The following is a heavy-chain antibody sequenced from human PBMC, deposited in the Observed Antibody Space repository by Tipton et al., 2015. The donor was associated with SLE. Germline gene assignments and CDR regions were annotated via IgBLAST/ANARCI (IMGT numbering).Heavy chain of an antibody. CDR2: INHSGST. J-gene: IGHJ3*02. D-gene: IGHD2-2*03. CDR1: GGSISSSSYY. V-gene: IGHV4-39*07. Sequence: TLSLTCTVSGGSISSSSYYWSWIRQPPGKGLEWIGEINHSGSTNYNPSLKSRVTISVDTSKNQFSLKLSSVTAADTAVYYCASVAGWIEDAFDIWGQGTMVTVSS. CDR3: ASVAGWIEDAFDI.